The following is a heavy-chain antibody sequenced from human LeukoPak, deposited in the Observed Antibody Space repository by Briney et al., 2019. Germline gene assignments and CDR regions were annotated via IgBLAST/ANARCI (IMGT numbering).Heavy chain of an antibody. CDR2: INPNSGGT. J-gene: IGHJ4*02. D-gene: IGHD6-6*01. CDR3: AIIEYSSSSVDY. Sequence: ASVKVSCEASGYTFTGYYMHWVRQAPGQGLEWMGRINPNSGGTNYAQKFQGRVTMTRDTSISTAYMELSRLRSDDTAVYYCAIIEYSSSSVDYWGQGTLVTVSS. V-gene: IGHV1-2*06. CDR1: GYTFTGYY.